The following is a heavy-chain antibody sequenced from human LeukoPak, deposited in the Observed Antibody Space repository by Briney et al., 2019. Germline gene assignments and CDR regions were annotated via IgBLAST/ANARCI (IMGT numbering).Heavy chain of an antibody. D-gene: IGHD4-11*01. J-gene: IGHJ4*02. V-gene: IGHV1-69*13. CDR3: ASGAHDYILDY. Sequence: GASVKVSRKASGYTFTSYGISWVRQAPGQGLEWMGGIIPIFGTANYAQKFQGRVAITADESTSTAYMELSSLRSEDTAVYYCASGAHDYILDYWGQGTLVTVSS. CDR1: GYTFTSYG. CDR2: IIPIFGTA.